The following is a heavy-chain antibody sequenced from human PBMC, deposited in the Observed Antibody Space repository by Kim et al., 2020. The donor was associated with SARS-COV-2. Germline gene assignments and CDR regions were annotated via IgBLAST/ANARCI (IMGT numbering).Heavy chain of an antibody. J-gene: IGHJ4*02. CDR1: GFTFSSYA. CDR3: AKQERYYDAPWSVDY. Sequence: GGSLRLSCAASGFTFSSYAMSWVRQAPGKGLEWVSAISGSGGSTYYADSVKGRFTISRDNSKNTLYLQMNSLRAEDTAVYYCAKQERYYDAPWSVDYWGQGTLVTVSS. D-gene: IGHD3-22*01. CDR2: ISGSGGST. V-gene: IGHV3-23*01.